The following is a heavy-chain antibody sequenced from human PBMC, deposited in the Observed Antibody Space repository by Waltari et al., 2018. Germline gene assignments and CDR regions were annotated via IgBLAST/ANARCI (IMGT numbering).Heavy chain of an antibody. CDR3: VVTDALVAYDF. D-gene: IGHD2-21*02. V-gene: IGHV1-69*13. CDR2: VVPIFSNT. J-gene: IGHJ4*02. Sequence: QVQLVQSGAEVKKPGSSVKVSCKASGGNFNSYKLNWVRQAPGQGLEWMGGVVPIFSNTHYAQRFPGRVTITADESASTVLMELTGLRSDDTALYFCVVTDALVAYDFWGQGTLVTVSS. CDR1: GGNFNSYK.